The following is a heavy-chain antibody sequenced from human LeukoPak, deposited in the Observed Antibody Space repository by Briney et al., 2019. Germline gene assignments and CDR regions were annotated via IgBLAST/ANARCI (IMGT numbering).Heavy chain of an antibody. V-gene: IGHV4-4*02. J-gene: IGHJ4*02. CDR1: GGSISSSNW. CDR3: ARNSMYYYDSSHLDY. Sequence: SETLSLTCAVSGGSISSSNWWSWVRQPPGKGLEWIGEIYHSGSTNYNPSLKSRVTISVDKSKNQFSLKLSSVTAADTAVYYCARNSMYYYDSSHLDYWGQGTLVTVSS. CDR2: IYHSGST. D-gene: IGHD3-22*01.